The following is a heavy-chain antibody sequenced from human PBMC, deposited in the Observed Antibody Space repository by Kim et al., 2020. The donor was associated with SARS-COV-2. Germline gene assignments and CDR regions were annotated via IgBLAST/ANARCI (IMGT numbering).Heavy chain of an antibody. CDR3: AIALRAYTYGDY. J-gene: IGHJ4*02. V-gene: IGHV3-15*01. Sequence: GGSLRLSCAASGFTFSNAWMSWVRQTPEKGLEWVGRVKSKTDGGTTDYAAPVKGRFTISGDDSKNTLYLQMNSLKTEDTAVYYCAIALRAYTYGDYWGQGTLITVSS. CDR2: VKSKTDGGTT. CDR1: GFTFSNAW. D-gene: IGHD5-18*01.